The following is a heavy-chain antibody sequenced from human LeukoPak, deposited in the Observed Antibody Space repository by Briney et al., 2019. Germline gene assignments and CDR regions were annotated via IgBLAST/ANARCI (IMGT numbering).Heavy chain of an antibody. J-gene: IGHJ6*04. Sequence: GGSLRLSCAASGFIVNTNYMTWVRQAPGRGLEWVSSISSSSSYIYYADSVKGRFTISRDNAKNSLYLQMNSLRAEDTAVYYCAELGITMIGGVWGKGTTVTISS. D-gene: IGHD3-10*02. V-gene: IGHV3-21*01. CDR3: AELGITMIGGV. CDR2: ISSSSSYI. CDR1: GFIVNTNY.